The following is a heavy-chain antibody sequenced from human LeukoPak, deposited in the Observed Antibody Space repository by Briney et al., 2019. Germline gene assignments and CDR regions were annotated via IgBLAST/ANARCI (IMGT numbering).Heavy chain of an antibody. CDR1: GFTFSNFA. CDR2: ISGGGGSK. Sequence: PGGSLRLSCAASGFTFSNFAMSWVRQAPGKGLEWVSAISGGGGSKYYADSVKGRFTISRDNSKNTLYLQMNSLRAEDTAIYYCAKVMVRGTYYYYGMDVWGQGTTVTVSS. CDR3: AKVMVRGTYYYYGMDV. V-gene: IGHV3-23*01. J-gene: IGHJ6*02. D-gene: IGHD3-10*01.